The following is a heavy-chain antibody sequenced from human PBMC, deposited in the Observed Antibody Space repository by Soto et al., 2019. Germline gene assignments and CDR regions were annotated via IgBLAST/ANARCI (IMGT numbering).Heavy chain of an antibody. V-gene: IGHV4-30-2*01. CDR2: IYHSGST. D-gene: IGHD3-22*01. CDR1: GGSIATYS. CDR3: ARDERDYDSSGYYYWFDP. Sequence: SETLSLTCTVSGGSIATYSWSWIRQPPGKGLEWIGYIYHSGSTYYNPSLKSRVTISVDRSKNQFSLKLSSVTAADTAVYYCARDERDYDSSGYYYWFDPWGQGTLVTVSS. J-gene: IGHJ5*02.